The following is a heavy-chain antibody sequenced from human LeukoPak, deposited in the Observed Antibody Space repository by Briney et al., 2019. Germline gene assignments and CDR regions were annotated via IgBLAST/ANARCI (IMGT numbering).Heavy chain of an antibody. CDR1: GGSISSYY. V-gene: IGHV4-59*01. CDR3: ARGSYYYDSSPTTPPGPNFDY. D-gene: IGHD3-22*01. CDR2: IYYIAST. Sequence: SETLSLTCTVSGGSISSYYWSWIRQPPGKGLECIGYIYYIASTNYNPSLKSRVTISVDTSKNQFSLRLSSVTAADTAVYYCARGSYYYDSSPTTPPGPNFDYWGQGTLVTVSS. J-gene: IGHJ4*02.